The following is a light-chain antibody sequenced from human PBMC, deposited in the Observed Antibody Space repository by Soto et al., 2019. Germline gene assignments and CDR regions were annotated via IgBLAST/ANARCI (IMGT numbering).Light chain of an antibody. V-gene: IGLV2-14*03. J-gene: IGLJ2*01. CDR1: SSDVGGYNF. CDR3: SSYTGSCTLVV. CDR2: DVS. Sequence: QSVLTRAASVSGSPGQSITISCTGTSSDVGGYNFVYWFQHHPGKAPKLMIYDVSYRPSGVSNRFSGSKSGNTASLTISGHQSEDEADYYCSSYTGSCTLVVFGGGTKLTVL.